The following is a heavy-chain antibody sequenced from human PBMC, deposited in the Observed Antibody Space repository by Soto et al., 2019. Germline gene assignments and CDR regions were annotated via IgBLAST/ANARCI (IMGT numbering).Heavy chain of an antibody. Sequence: GGSLRLSCAASGFTFSDYYMSWIRQAPGKGLEWVSYISSSGSTIYYADSVKGRFTISRDNANNSLYLQMNSLRAEDTVVYYCARVERYSSGWYRAEYFQHWGQGTLVTVS. CDR1: GFTFSDYY. J-gene: IGHJ1*01. D-gene: IGHD6-19*01. V-gene: IGHV3-11*01. CDR2: ISSSGSTI. CDR3: ARVERYSSGWYRAEYFQH.